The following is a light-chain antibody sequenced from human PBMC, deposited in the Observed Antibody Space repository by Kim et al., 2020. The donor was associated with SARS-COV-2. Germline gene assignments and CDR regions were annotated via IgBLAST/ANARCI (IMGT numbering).Light chain of an antibody. V-gene: IGKV3-15*01. J-gene: IGKJ4*01. Sequence: IVMTQSPATLSVSPGERGTLSCRASQSMSHSLAWYQQKPGQDPRLLIYDASTRATGIPARFSGSGSGTDFSLTISSLRSEDFAVYFCRQDSVWPLTVGGGNKVDIK. CDR3: RQDSVWPLT. CDR1: QSMSHS. CDR2: DAS.